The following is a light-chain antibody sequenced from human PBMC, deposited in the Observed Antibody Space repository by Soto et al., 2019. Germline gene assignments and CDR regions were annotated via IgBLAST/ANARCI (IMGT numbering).Light chain of an antibody. CDR3: QQYNGYWT. CDR1: QSISGS. Sequence: DIQMTQSPSTLSASVGDRVTITCRASQSISGSLAWYQQKPGKAPKLLIYEASSLISGDPSRFSGSGAGTEYTLTNSGLQPDDTASNYCQQYNGYWTFGQGTRVEIK. J-gene: IGKJ1*01. V-gene: IGKV1-5*03. CDR2: EAS.